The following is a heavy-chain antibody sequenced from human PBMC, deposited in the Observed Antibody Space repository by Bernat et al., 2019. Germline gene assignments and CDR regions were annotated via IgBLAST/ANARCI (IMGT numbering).Heavy chain of an antibody. CDR2: ISSTSRTI. Sequence: EVQLVESGGGLVQPGGSLRLSCAASGFIFSSYGMNWVRQAPGKGLEWVSHISSTSRTIYYADSVKGRFTISRDNAKNSPYLQMNSLRAEDTAVYYCASDVMRQLGYSYYGMDVWGQGTTVTVSS. D-gene: IGHD3-16*01. J-gene: IGHJ6*02. CDR3: ASDVMRQLGYSYYGMDV. CDR1: GFIFSSYG. V-gene: IGHV3-48*01.